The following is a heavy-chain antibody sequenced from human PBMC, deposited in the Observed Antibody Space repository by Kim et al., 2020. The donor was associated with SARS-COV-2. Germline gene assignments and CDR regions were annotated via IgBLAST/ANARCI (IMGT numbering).Heavy chain of an antibody. J-gene: IGHJ3*02. CDR3: ARQGRYFVRLGAFNI. CDR2: IYYSGST. Sequence: SETLSLTCDRKSTRLNSSHRSLARMPSSAGKEQEWIGSIYYSGSTYYNSSLKSRVTISVDTSKNQFSLTLSSVTAADTAVYYCARQGRYFVRLGAFNIWGQGTMVTVSS. D-gene: IGHD3-9*01. CDR1: STRLNSSHRS. V-gene: IGHV4-39*01.